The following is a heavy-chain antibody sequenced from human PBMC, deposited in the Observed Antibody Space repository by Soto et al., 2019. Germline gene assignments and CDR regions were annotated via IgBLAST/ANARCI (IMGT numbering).Heavy chain of an antibody. D-gene: IGHD3-3*02. J-gene: IGHJ6*03. CDR3: ARAFIFDSHYYYMDV. CDR1: GYTFSSYD. CDR2: MNPSSGNT. Sequence: ASVKVSCKASGYTFSSYDIHWVRQAAGQGLEWMGWMNPSSGNTGYAQKFQGRVTMTRDTSISTAYMELSSLRSEDTAVYYCARAFIFDSHYYYMDVGGKGPRFTVP. V-gene: IGHV1-8*01.